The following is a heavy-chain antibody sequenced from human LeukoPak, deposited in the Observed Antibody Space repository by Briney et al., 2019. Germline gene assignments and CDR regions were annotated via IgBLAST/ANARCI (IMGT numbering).Heavy chain of an antibody. CDR1: GFTFSSYA. J-gene: IGHJ4*02. CDR2: ISSNGGST. Sequence: GGSLRLSCAASGFTFSSYAMHWVRQAPGKGLEYVSAISSNGGSTYYANSVKGRFTISRDNAKNSLYLQMNSLRAEDTAVYYCARGGGYSEYWGQGTLVTVSS. D-gene: IGHD4-23*01. V-gene: IGHV3-64*01. CDR3: ARGGGYSEY.